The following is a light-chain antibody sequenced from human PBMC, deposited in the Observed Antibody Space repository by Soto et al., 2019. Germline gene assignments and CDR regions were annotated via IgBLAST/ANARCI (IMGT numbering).Light chain of an antibody. V-gene: IGLV2-23*01. CDR1: SSDVGAYNY. Sequence: QSALTQPASVSGSPGQSITISCTGTSSDVGAYNYGSWYQHHPGKVPKLLIYEGSERPSGVSYRFSGSKSGNTASLTISGLQAEDEADYYCCSYAGSGTFYVFGTGTKVTVL. J-gene: IGLJ1*01. CDR3: CSYAGSGTFYV. CDR2: EGS.